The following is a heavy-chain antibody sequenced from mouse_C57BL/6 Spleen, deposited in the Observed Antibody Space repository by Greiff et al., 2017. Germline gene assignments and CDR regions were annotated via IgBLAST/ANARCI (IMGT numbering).Heavy chain of an antibody. CDR1: GYAFSSSW. D-gene: IGHD5-1*01. Sequence: QVQLQQSGPELVKPGASVKISCKASGYAFSSSWMNWVKQRPGKGLEWIGRIYPGDGDTNYNGKFKGKATLTADKSSSTAYMQLSSLTSEDSAVYFCARSRSNSFDYWGQGTTLTVSS. J-gene: IGHJ2*01. CDR3: ARSRSNSFDY. V-gene: IGHV1-82*01. CDR2: IYPGDGDT.